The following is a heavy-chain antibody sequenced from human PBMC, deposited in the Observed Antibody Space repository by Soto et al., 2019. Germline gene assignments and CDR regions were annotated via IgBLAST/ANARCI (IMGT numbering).Heavy chain of an antibody. D-gene: IGHD3-9*01. CDR1: GYTFTSYA. V-gene: IGHV1-3*01. CDR2: INAGNGNT. J-gene: IGHJ5*02. CDR3: AAGYDILTGSDWFDP. Sequence: QVQLVQSGAEVKKPGASVKVSCKASGYTFTSYAMHWVRQAPGQRLEWMGWINAGNGNTKYSQKFQGRVTITTDTSASKDYMELSSLRSEDTAVYYCAAGYDILTGSDWFDPWGQGTLVTVSS.